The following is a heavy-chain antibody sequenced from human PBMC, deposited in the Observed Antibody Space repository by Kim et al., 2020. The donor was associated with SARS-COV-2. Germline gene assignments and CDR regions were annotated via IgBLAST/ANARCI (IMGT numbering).Heavy chain of an antibody. J-gene: IGHJ6*01. CDR2: IIPIFGTA. V-gene: IGHV1-69*13. CDR1: GGTFSSYA. D-gene: IGHD3-10*01. CDR3: ARDHYYGSGPGDYYYYGMDV. Sequence: SVKVSCKASGGTFSSYAISWVRQAPGQGLEWMGGIIPIFGTANYAQKLQGRVTITADETTCTAYMELSSLRSEDTAVYCCARDHYYGSGPGDYYYYGMDVWGQGTPVTASS.